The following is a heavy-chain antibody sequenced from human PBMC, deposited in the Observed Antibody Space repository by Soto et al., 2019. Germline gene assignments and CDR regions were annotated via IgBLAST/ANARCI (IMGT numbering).Heavy chain of an antibody. CDR1: GYTFTRYA. Sequence: ASVKGSCKASGYTFTRYAMHWVRQAPGQRLEWMGWINAGNGNTKYSQKFQGRVTITRDTSASTAYMELSSLRSEDTAVYYCARYIVATINSFDYWGQGTLVTVSS. CDR3: ARYIVATINSFDY. CDR2: INAGNGNT. D-gene: IGHD5-12*01. J-gene: IGHJ4*02. V-gene: IGHV1-3*01.